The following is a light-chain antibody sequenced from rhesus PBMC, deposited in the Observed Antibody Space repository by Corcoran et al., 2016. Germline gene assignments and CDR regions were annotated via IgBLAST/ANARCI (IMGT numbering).Light chain of an antibody. CDR1: QGISSC. CDR2: AAS. J-gene: IGKJ1*01. CDR3: RNHHSYPWK. Sequence: DIQMTQSPSSLSASVGDTVTFTCRARQGISSCLNWCQPKPGKATKRLIDAASSLESGVPSRFSGSGSGTEVAHTISSLPPEEFAAYYYRNHHSYPWKFGQGTKVEIK. V-gene: IGKV1-28*01.